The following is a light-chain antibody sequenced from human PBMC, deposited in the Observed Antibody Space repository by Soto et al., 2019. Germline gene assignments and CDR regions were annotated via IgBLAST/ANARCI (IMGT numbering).Light chain of an antibody. V-gene: IGKV1D-16*01. CDR3: QQYNSYPLT. CDR1: QGISSW. J-gene: IGKJ4*01. CDR2: GAS. Sequence: DIQMTQSPSSLSASVGDRVTITCRASQGISSWLAWYQQKPEKAPKSMIYGASNLQSGVPSRFSGSGSGTDFTLTISSLQPEDSATYYCQQYNSYPLTFGGGTKVEIK.